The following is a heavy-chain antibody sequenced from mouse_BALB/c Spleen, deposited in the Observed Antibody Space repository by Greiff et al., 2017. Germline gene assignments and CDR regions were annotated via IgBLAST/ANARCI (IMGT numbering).Heavy chain of an antibody. CDR1: GFTFTDSY. Sequence: VQLQQSGAELVKPGASVKLSCTASGFTFTDSYMHWVKQRPEQGLEWIGRIDPANGNTKYDPKFQGKATITADTSSNTAYLQLSSLTSEDTAVYYCARNWDKFAYWGQGTLVTVSA. CDR3: ARNWDKFAY. V-gene: IGHV14-3*02. J-gene: IGHJ3*01. D-gene: IGHD4-1*01. CDR2: IDPANGNT.